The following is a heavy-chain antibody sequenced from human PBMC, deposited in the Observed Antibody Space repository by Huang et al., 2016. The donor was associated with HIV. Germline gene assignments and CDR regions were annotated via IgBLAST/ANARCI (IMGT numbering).Heavy chain of an antibody. D-gene: IGHD2-15*01. V-gene: IGHV3-15*01. J-gene: IGHJ4*02. CDR3: TTGPPIYTLIRGDTDY. CDR2: IKSKVDGATA. Sequence: DVQLKESGGGLVKPGGSLRLSCSASGITFGNAWLSWVRKAPGKGLGGVGQIKSKVDGATAAYSVPVKGRFIISRDDSKNMLYLQLNNVKTADTGIYYCTTGPPIYTLIRGDTDYWGQGTLVTVSS. CDR1: GITFGNAW.